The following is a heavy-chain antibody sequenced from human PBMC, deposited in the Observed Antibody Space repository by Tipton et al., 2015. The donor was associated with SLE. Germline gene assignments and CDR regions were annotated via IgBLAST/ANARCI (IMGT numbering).Heavy chain of an antibody. D-gene: IGHD6-13*01. CDR1: GYTFTGSY. CDR2: INPNSGAT. J-gene: IGHJ5*02. V-gene: IGHV1-2*02. CDR3: ARDVAATGTVNYFDP. Sequence: QLVQSGAEVKKPGASVKVSCKASGYTFTGSYMHWVRQAPGQGLEWMGWINPNSGATYVAQKFQGRVTLTRDTSISAAYMELRRLTSDDTAFYYCARDVAATGTVNYFDPWGQGTLVTVSS.